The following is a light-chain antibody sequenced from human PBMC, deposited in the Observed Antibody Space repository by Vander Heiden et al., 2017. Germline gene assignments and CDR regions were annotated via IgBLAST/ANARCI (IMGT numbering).Light chain of an antibody. CDR1: QRVSSY. J-gene: IGKJ2*01. V-gene: IGKV3-11*01. Sequence: EIVLTQSPATLPLSPGERATLSCRASQRVSSYLAWYQQKPGQAPRLLIYDASNRATGIPARFSGSGSGTDFTLTISSLEPEDFAVYYCQQRYNWPPMYTFGQGTKLEIK. CDR3: QQRYNWPPMYT. CDR2: DAS.